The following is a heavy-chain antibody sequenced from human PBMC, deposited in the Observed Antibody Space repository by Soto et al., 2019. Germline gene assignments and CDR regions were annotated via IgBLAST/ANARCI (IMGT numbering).Heavy chain of an antibody. Sequence: SETLSLTCTVSGGSISSGGYYWSWIRQHPGKGLEWIGYIYYSGSTYYNPSLKSRVTISVDTSKNQFSLKLSSVTAADTAVYYCARDRKGPRGYSYGIDYWGQGTLVTVSS. V-gene: IGHV4-31*03. D-gene: IGHD5-18*01. J-gene: IGHJ4*02. CDR3: ARDRKGPRGYSYGIDY. CDR2: IYYSGST. CDR1: GGSISSGGYY.